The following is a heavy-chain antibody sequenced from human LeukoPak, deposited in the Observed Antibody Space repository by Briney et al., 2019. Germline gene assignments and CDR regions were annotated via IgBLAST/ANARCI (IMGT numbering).Heavy chain of an antibody. CDR1: GYTFTSYY. D-gene: IGHD4-4*01. Sequence: GASVKVSCKASGYTFTSYYMHWVRQAPGQGLEWMGWISAYNGNTNYAQKLQGRVTMTTDTSTSTAYMELRSLRSDDTAVYYCARSPVTTFLPDAFDIWGQGTMVTVSS. CDR2: ISAYNGNT. V-gene: IGHV1-18*04. CDR3: ARSPVTTFLPDAFDI. J-gene: IGHJ3*02.